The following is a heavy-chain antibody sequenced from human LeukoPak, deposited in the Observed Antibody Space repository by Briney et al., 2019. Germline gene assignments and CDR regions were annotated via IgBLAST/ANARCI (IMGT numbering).Heavy chain of an antibody. CDR2: INFSGST. CDR3: ARAPLGFCSGGTCKRYFDY. J-gene: IGHJ4*02. CDR1: GDSVSSGDYY. V-gene: IGHV4-30-4*01. D-gene: IGHD2-15*01. Sequence: SQTLSLTCTVSGDSVSSGDYYWSWIRQPPGKGLEWIGYINFSGSTSYSPSLKSRVTISVDTSKNQFSLKLSSVTAADTAVYYCARAPLGFCSGGTCKRYFDYWGQGTLVTVSS.